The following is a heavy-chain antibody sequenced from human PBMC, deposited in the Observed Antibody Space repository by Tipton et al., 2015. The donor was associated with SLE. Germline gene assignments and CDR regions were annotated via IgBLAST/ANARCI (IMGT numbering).Heavy chain of an antibody. J-gene: IGHJ6*02. CDR3: ARGMTWSGSSAYFYGVDV. CDR1: GGSISSHY. Sequence: TLSLTCTVSGGSISSHYWSWIRQPPGKGLEWIGYIYYGGSTRYNPSLKSRVTISLDTSKTQFSLKLSSVTAADTAAYYCARGMTWSGSSAYFYGVDVWGQGTTVTVSS. V-gene: IGHV4-59*11. CDR2: IYYGGST. D-gene: IGHD3-3*01.